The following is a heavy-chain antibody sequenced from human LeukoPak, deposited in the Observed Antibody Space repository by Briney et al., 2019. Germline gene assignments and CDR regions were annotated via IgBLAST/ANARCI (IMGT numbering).Heavy chain of an antibody. D-gene: IGHD3/OR15-3a*01. Sequence: SETLSLTCTVSGGSTKNYYFSWIRHAPGKGLQWIGNVYYTGSTTYNPSLTGRVSISVYTSKNQISLRLTSVTAADTAMYHCARVSLGTGAYFFDYWGQGTLVTVSS. V-gene: IGHV4-59*01. CDR3: ARVSLGTGAYFFDY. J-gene: IGHJ4*02. CDR2: VYYTGST. CDR1: GGSTKNYY.